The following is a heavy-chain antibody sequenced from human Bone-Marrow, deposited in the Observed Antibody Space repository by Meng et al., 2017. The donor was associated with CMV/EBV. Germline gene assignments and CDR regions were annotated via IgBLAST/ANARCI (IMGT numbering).Heavy chain of an antibody. D-gene: IGHD3-16*01. CDR2: VSFDGETK. J-gene: IGHJ6*02. V-gene: IGHV3-30*03. CDR1: GFTFSDYY. CDR3: ARDHPRRFSSMDV. Sequence: GGSLRLSCAASGFTFSDYYMSWIRQAPGKGLEWVAVVSFDGETKYYADSVKGRFTISSDNSKNTVYLQMNSLEREDTAVYYCARDHPRRFSSMDVWGQGTTVTVSS.